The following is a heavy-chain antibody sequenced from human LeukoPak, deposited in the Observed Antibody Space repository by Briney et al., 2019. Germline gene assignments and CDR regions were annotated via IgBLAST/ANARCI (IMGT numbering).Heavy chain of an antibody. V-gene: IGHV1-2*02. CDR1: GYTFTGYY. J-gene: IGHJ5*02. CDR2: INPNSGGT. CDR3: ARTANVVVVAAKGFDP. D-gene: IGHD2-15*01. Sequence: RRASVKVSCKTSGYTFTGYYMHWVRQAPGQGLEWMGWINPNSGGTNYAQKFQGRVTMTRDTSISTAYMELSRLRSDDTAVYYCARTANVVVVAAKGFDPWGQGTLVTVSS.